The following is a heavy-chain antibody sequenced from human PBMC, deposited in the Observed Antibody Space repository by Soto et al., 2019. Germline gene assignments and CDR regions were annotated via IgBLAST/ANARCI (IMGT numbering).Heavy chain of an antibody. Sequence: QVQLVQSGAEVKKPGASGKFSCKPSGYTFTSYDINWVRQATGKGLEGMGWMNPNTGNAGYAQKFQGSVTMTRNTSISTAYMELSSLRSEDTAVYYCAREITGKFPNWGQGTLVTVSS. V-gene: IGHV1-8*01. J-gene: IGHJ4*02. CDR2: MNPNTGNA. CDR1: GYTFTSYD. CDR3: AREITGKFPN. D-gene: IGHD1-20*01.